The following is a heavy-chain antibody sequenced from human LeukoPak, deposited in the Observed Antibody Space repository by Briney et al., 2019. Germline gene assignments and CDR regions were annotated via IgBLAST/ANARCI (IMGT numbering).Heavy chain of an antibody. CDR2: ISRNGGST. J-gene: IGHJ4*02. CDR3: VKDLRSDFMGVLSRYLSY. CDR1: GXTFSSFA. V-gene: IGHV3-64D*09. Sequence: GGSLRLSCSASGXTFSSFAVHWVRQAPGKGLEYVAAISRNGGSTYYAESVKGRFTISRDNSKSTLYLQMSSLRAEDTAVYLCVKDLRSDFMGVLSRYLSYWGQGTLVTVSS. D-gene: IGHD2/OR15-2a*01.